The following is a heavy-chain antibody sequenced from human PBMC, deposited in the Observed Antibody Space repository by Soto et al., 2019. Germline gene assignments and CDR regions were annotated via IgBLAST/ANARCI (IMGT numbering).Heavy chain of an antibody. V-gene: IGHV4-59*01. CDR3: ASGRAIGAFDI. CDR2: IYYSGST. CDR1: GGSISSYY. J-gene: IGHJ3*02. Sequence: SETLSLTCTVSGGSISSYYWSWIRQPPGKGLEWIGYIYYSGSTNYNPSLKSRVTISVDTSKNQFSLKLSSVTAADTAVYYYASGRAIGAFDIWGQGTMVTVSS.